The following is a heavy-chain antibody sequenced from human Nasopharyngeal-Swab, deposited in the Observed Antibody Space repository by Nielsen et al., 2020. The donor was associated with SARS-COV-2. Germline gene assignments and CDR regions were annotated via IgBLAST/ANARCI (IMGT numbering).Heavy chain of an antibody. CDR3: ARVHGDYAYFDY. Sequence: SETLSLTCTVSGGSISSSSYYWGWIRQPPGKGLEWIGSIYYSGSTYYNPSLKSRVTISVDTSKNQFSLKLSSVTAADTAVYYCARVHGDYAYFDYWGQGTLVTVSS. CDR1: GGSISSSSYY. D-gene: IGHD4-17*01. CDR2: IYYSGST. V-gene: IGHV4-39*07. J-gene: IGHJ4*02.